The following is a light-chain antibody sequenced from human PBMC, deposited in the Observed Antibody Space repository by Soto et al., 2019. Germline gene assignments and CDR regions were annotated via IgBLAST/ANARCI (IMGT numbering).Light chain of an antibody. CDR2: AAS. Sequence: DIQMTQSPSSLSASVGDRVTITCRASQIISTYLNWYQQKPGKAPKLLIYAASSLQSGVPSRFSGSGSGTDFPLTISSLQPEDFATYYCQQSYTTLPWTFGQGTKVEIK. J-gene: IGKJ1*01. CDR1: QIISTY. CDR3: QQSYTTLPWT. V-gene: IGKV1-39*01.